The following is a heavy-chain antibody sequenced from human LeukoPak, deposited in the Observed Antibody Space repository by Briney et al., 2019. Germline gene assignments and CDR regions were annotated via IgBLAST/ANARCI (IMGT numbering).Heavy chain of an antibody. CDR2: ISGTSGST. V-gene: IGHV3-23*01. CDR3: AKATSGWSPPDY. CDR1: GFTFSSYP. D-gene: IGHD6-19*01. Sequence: SGASLRLSCAASGFTFSSYPMTWVRQAPGKGLEWVSGISGTSGSTYYADSVKGRFTISRDNSNNTLYLLMNSLRAADTAVYYCAKATSGWSPPDYWGQGTLVTVSS. J-gene: IGHJ4*02.